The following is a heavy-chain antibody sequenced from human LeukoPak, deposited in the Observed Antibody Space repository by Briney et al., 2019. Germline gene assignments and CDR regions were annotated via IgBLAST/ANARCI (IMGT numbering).Heavy chain of an antibody. V-gene: IGHV3-7*01. D-gene: IGHD6-13*01. CDR1: GFTFSGNW. CDR3: ARGAHYSSSWYVRYNWFDP. J-gene: IGHJ5*02. Sequence: GGSLRLSCAASGFTFSGNWMTWVRQAPGKGLEWVAIIKQDGSEKYYVDSVKGRFTISRDNAKNSLHLQMNSLRAEDTAVYYCARGAHYSSSWYVRYNWFDPWGQGTLVTVSS. CDR2: IKQDGSEK.